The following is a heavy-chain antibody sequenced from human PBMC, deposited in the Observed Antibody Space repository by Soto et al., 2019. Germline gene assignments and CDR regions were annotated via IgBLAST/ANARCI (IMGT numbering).Heavy chain of an antibody. CDR2: ISYDGSNK. CDR1: GFTFSSYA. J-gene: IGHJ4*02. CDR3: ARRYYFDY. Sequence: QVQLVESGGRVVQPGRSLRLSCAASGFTFSSYAMHRVRQAPGKGLEWVAVISYDGSNKYYADSVKGRFTISRDNSKNTLYLQMNSLRAEDTAVYYCARRYYFDYWGQGTLVTVSS. V-gene: IGHV3-30-3*01.